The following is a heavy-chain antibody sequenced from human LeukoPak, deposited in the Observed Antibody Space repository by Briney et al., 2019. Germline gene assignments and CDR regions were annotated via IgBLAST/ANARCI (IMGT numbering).Heavy chain of an antibody. J-gene: IGHJ4*02. V-gene: IGHV3-23*01. D-gene: IGHD3-22*01. CDR1: GFTFSSYA. CDR3: AKALYDSGAYSFDY. Sequence: PGGSLRLSCAASGFTFSSYAMTWVRQAPGEGLEWVSAISGTDGTTYYADSVKGRFTISRDNSKNTLYLQMNSLRAEDTALYYCAKALYDSGAYSFDYWGQGTLVTVSS. CDR2: ISGTDGTT.